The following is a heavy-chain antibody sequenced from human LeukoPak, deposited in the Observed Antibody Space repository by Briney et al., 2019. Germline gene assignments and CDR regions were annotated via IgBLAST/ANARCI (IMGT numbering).Heavy chain of an antibody. CDR1: GFTFSSYS. Sequence: PGGSLRLSCAASGFTFSSYSMNWVRQAPGKGLEWVSSISSSSSYIYYADSVKGRFTISRDNAKNSLYLQMNSLRAEDTAVYYCARASYSSSWYVGWFDPWGQGTLVTVSS. J-gene: IGHJ5*02. CDR3: ARASYSSSWYVGWFDP. CDR2: ISSSSSYI. D-gene: IGHD6-13*01. V-gene: IGHV3-21*04.